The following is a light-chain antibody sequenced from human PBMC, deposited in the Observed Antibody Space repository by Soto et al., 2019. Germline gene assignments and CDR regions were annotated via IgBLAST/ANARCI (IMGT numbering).Light chain of an antibody. CDR2: SAS. CDR1: QGVDTN. J-gene: IGKJ1*01. CDR3: QQYNNWPPWT. Sequence: EVVMTQSPATLCVSPGQRAALSCRASQGVDTNLAWYQQRPGQATRLIIYSASTRATGVPDRFSGSGSGTEFTLTINNLQSEDLAVYYCQQYNNWPPWTFGQGTKVDI. V-gene: IGKV3-15*01.